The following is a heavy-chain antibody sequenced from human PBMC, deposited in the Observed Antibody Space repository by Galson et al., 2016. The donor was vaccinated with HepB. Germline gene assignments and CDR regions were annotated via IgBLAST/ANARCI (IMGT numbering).Heavy chain of an antibody. V-gene: IGHV3-48*01. CDR2: ISSRTRTT. D-gene: IGHD6-13*01. Sequence: SLRLSCAVSGLTFSSYNMNWVRQAPGKGLEWVSHISSRTRTTYYADSAKGRFTISRDSSKNTVYLQLNRLTAEDTAVYFCARDQGQQLPSLLYTYGLDVWGQGTTVSVSS. J-gene: IGHJ6*02. CDR3: ARDQGQQLPSLLYTYGLDV. CDR1: GLTFSSYN.